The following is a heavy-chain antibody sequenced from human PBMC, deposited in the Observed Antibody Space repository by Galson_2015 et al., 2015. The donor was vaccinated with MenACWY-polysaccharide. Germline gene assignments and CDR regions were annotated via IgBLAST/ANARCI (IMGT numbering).Heavy chain of an antibody. CDR2: LSASGGDT. V-gene: IGHV3-23*01. J-gene: IGHJ4*01. CDR1: GFSLSSYA. D-gene: IGHD6-13*01. CDR3: AKDYPGSISY. Sequence: SLRLSCAASGFSLSSYATSWVRQAPGKGLEWVSALSASGGDTNYVEGLKGRFTIAIDNSKNTLYLQINSLRAEDTAVYYCAKDYPGSISYSGHGTLVTVSS.